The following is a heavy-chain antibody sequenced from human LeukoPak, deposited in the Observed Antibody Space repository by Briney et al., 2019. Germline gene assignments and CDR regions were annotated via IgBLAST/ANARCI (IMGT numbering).Heavy chain of an antibody. CDR1: GFTFSSYS. Sequence: GGSLRLSCAASGFTFSSYSMNWVRQAPGKGLEWVSSISSSSSYIYYADSVKGRFTISRDNAKNSLYLQMNSLRAEDTAVYYCASSSYYDSSGYPLDYWGQGTLVTASS. D-gene: IGHD3-22*01. CDR3: ASSSYYDSSGYPLDY. CDR2: ISSSSSYI. J-gene: IGHJ4*02. V-gene: IGHV3-21*01.